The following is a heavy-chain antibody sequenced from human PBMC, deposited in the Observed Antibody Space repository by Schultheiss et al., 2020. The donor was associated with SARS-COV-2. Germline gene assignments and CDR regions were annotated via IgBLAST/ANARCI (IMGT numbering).Heavy chain of an antibody. J-gene: IGHJ4*02. CDR3: ARYHCSSTSCPFDY. Sequence: GSLRLSCTVSGGSISSSSYYWGWIRQPPGKGLEWIGSIYYSGSTYYNPSLKSRVTISVDTSKNQFSLKLSSVTAADTAVYYCARYHCSSTSCPFDYWGQGTLVTVSS. CDR2: IYYSGST. V-gene: IGHV4-39*07. CDR1: GGSISSSSYY. D-gene: IGHD2-2*01.